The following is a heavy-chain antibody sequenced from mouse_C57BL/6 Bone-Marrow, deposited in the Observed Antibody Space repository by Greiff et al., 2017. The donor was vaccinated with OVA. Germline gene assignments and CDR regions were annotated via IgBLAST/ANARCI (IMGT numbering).Heavy chain of an antibody. CDR2: INPNNGGT. V-gene: IGHV1-18*01. D-gene: IGHD2-4*01. CDR3: ARYEGGLRRGFAY. J-gene: IGHJ3*01. Sequence: EVQVVESGPELVKPGASVKIPCKASGYTFTDYNMDWVQQSHGKSLECIGDINPNNGGTIYNQKFKGKATLTVDKSSSTAYMELRSLTSEDTAVYYCARYEGGLRRGFAYWGQGTLVTVSA. CDR1: GYTFTDYN.